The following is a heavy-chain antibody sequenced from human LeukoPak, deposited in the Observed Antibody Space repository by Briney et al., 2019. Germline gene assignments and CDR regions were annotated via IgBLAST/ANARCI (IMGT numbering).Heavy chain of an antibody. J-gene: IGHJ6*04. CDR3: ARDKWKDDYSNYGALDV. Sequence: SVKVSCKASGGTFSSYAISWVRQAPGQGLEWMGGIIPIFGTANYAQKFQGRVTITTDESTSTAYMELSSLRSEDTAVYYCARDKWKDDYSNYGALDVWGKGTTVTVSS. V-gene: IGHV1-69*05. CDR1: GGTFSSYA. D-gene: IGHD4-11*01. CDR2: IIPIFGTA.